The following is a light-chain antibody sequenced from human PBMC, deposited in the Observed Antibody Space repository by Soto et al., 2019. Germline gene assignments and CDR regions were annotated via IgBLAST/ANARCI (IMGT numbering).Light chain of an antibody. V-gene: IGKV3-15*01. Sequence: EIVMTQSPATLSVSPGERATLSCRASQSVSSNLAWYQQKPGQAPRFLLYGASTRATGIPARFSGSGSGTEFTLTISSLQSEDFAVYYCQQYNNWPSTFGQGTKVEIK. CDR2: GAS. J-gene: IGKJ1*01. CDR3: QQYNNWPST. CDR1: QSVSSN.